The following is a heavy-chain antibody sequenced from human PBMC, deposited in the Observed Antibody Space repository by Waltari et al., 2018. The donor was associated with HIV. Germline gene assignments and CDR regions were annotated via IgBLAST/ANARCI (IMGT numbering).Heavy chain of an antibody. D-gene: IGHD6-13*01. CDR3: ARSGGSSSPPDAFDI. CDR1: GYTFTGYY. Sequence: QVQLVQSGAEVKKPGASVKVSCKASGYTFTGYYLHWVQQAPGQGLEWMGWINPNSGGTNYAQKFQGRVTMTRDTSISTAYMELSRLRSDDTAVYYCARSGGSSSPPDAFDIWGQGTMVTVSS. CDR2: INPNSGGT. J-gene: IGHJ3*02. V-gene: IGHV1-2*02.